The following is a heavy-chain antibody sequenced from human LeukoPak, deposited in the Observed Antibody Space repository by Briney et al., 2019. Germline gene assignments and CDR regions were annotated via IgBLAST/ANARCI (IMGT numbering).Heavy chain of an antibody. J-gene: IGHJ4*02. Sequence: SQTLSLTCTVSGGSISSGDYYWSWIRQHPEKGLEWIGYIFYTGSTYYNPSLRSRVAISVDTSKNQFSLRLTSVTAADTVVYYCARDSGYGLNDYWGQGTLVTVSS. CDR3: ARDSGYGLNDY. CDR2: IFYTGST. V-gene: IGHV4-31*03. CDR1: GGSISSGDYY. D-gene: IGHD5-12*01.